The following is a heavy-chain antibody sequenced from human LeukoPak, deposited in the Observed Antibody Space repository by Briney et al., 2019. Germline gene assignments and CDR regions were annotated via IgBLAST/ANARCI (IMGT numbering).Heavy chain of an antibody. V-gene: IGHV3-7*03. J-gene: IGHJ4*02. CDR1: GFTFSSYW. D-gene: IGHD3-9*01. CDR3: ARGYYDILTGYYKAHYFDY. Sequence: GGSLRLSCAASGFTFSSYWMSWVRQAPGKGLEWVANIKQDGSEKYYVDSVKGRFTISRDNAKNSLYLQMNSLRAEVTAVYYCARGYYDILTGYYKAHYFDYWGQGTLVTVSS. CDR2: IKQDGSEK.